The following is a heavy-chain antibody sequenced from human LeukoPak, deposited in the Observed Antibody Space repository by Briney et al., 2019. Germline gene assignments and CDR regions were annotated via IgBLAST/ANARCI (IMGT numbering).Heavy chain of an antibody. CDR2: IKPDGSEK. Sequence: GGSLRLSCAASGFTFSSYWMSWVRQAPGKGLEWVANIKPDGSEKYYVDSVKGRFTISRDNAKNSLYLQMNSLRAEDTAVYYCARDFLWFGEFLEYYYYYMDVWGKGTTVTVSS. D-gene: IGHD3-10*01. CDR3: ARDFLWFGEFLEYYYYYMDV. V-gene: IGHV3-7*01. J-gene: IGHJ6*03. CDR1: GFTFSSYW.